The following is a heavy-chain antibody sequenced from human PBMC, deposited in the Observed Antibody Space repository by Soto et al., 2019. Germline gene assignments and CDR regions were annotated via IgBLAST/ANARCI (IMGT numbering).Heavy chain of an antibody. J-gene: IGHJ4*02. CDR2: IWYDGSKK. CDR3: VRDPATVTSYFDL. V-gene: IGHV3-33*01. Sequence: QVQLVESGGGVVQPGRSLRLSCAASGYSFSTYGMHWVRQAPGKGLDWVALIWYDGSKKQYAESVKGRFTIARVDSKNTLFLQMDSLSVEDTAVYYCVRDPATVTSYFDLWGQGTMITVTP. CDR1: GYSFSTYG. D-gene: IGHD3-16*01.